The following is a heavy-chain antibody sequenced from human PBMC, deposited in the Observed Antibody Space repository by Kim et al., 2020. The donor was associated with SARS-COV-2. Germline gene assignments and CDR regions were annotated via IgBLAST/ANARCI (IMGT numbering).Heavy chain of an antibody. J-gene: IGHJ3*02. CDR3: ARAVSGSRYAFDI. Sequence: YNPALKSRVTISVDTSKNQFSLKLSSVTAADTAVYYCARAVSGSRYAFDIWGQGTMVTVSS. V-gene: IGHV4-59*01. D-gene: IGHD1-26*01.